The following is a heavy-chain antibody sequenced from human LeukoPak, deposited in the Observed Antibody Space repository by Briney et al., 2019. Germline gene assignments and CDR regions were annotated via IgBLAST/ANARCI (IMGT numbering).Heavy chain of an antibody. D-gene: IGHD5-18*01. CDR1: GFTFSSCAM. Sequence: GSLRLSCAASGFTFSSCAMSWVRQAPGKGLEWIGEIYHSGSTNYNPSLKSRVTISVDKSKNQFSLKLSSVTAADTAVYYCARDISEDTAMDPFGYWGQGTLVTVSS. J-gene: IGHJ4*02. CDR3: ARDISEDTAMDPFGY. V-gene: IGHV4-4*02. CDR2: IYHSGST.